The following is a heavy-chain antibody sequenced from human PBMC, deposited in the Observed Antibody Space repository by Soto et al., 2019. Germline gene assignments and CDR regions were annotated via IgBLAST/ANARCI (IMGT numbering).Heavy chain of an antibody. CDR3: ARHPSYYDSSGYHLDWFDP. J-gene: IGHJ5*02. CDR2: IYPGDSDT. V-gene: IGHV5-51*01. CDR1: GYSFTSYW. Sequence: GASLKISCKGSGYSFTSYWIGWVRQMPGKGLEWMGIIYPGDSDTRYSPSFQGQVTISADKSISTAYLQWSSLKASDTAMYYCARHPSYYDSSGYHLDWFDPWGQGTLVTVSS. D-gene: IGHD3-22*01.